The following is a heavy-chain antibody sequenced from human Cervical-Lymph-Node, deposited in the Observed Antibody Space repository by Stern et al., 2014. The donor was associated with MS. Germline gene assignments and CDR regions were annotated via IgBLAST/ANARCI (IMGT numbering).Heavy chain of an antibody. CDR3: AVRYCSGGRCYSVPDV. Sequence: VQLVESGSEVKKPGASVKVSCKASEYTHNNYLIHWVRQATGQRPDGMGVINPSGATNYAQKVQDRVTMTTDASTSTFYRELSRLRSEDTAVYYCAVRYCSGGRCYSVPDVWGQGTTVIVSS. CDR1: EYTHNNYL. CDR2: INPSGAT. V-gene: IGHV1-46*02. J-gene: IGHJ6*02. D-gene: IGHD2-15*01.